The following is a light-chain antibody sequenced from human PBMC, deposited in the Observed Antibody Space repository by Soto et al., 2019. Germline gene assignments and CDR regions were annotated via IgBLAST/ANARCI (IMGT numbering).Light chain of an antibody. Sequence: IQRTQSPSSLSASVGDRVTISCRASHNINNYLNWYQQKPGTAPKPLIYAASSLQPGVPSRFNGSRSATDFTLTISSLQPEDSATYYCQQSYYIPRSFGQGTKLQI. J-gene: IGKJ2*03. CDR3: QQSYYIPRS. V-gene: IGKV1-39*01. CDR2: AAS. CDR1: HNINNY.